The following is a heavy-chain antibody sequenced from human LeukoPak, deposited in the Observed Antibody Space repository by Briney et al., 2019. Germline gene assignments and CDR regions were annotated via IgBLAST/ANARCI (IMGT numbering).Heavy chain of an antibody. D-gene: IGHD5-12*01. V-gene: IGHV3-48*03. J-gene: IGHJ6*03. CDR2: ISSSGTTM. CDR3: ARDRGWGMDV. CDR1: GFTFWTYE. Sequence: GGSLRLSCAASGFTFWTYEMNWVRQAPGKGLEWVSYISSSGTTMYYADSVKGRFTISRDNAKNSLYLQMNSLRVEDTAVYYCARDRGWGMDVWGKGTTVTISS.